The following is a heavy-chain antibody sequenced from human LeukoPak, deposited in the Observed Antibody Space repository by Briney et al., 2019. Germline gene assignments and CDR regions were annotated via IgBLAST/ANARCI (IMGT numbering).Heavy chain of an antibody. CDR3: AREWFYAFDI. J-gene: IGHJ3*02. CDR1: GFAFSSYS. CDR2: ISSSYSTV. Sequence: GGSLRLSCAASGFAFSSYSMNWVRQAPGKGLEWVSYISSSYSTVYYADSVKGRFTISRDNAKNSLYLQMNSLTDEDTAVYYCAREWFYAFDIWGQGTMVTVSS. V-gene: IGHV3-48*02. D-gene: IGHD3-10*01.